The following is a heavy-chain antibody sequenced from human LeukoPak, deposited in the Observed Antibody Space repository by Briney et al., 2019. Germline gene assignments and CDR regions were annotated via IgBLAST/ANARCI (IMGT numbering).Heavy chain of an antibody. V-gene: IGHV4-59*01. CDR3: ARDQGDCSSTSCYNWFDP. Sequence: SETLSLTCTVSGGSISSYYWSWIRQPPGKGLEWIGYIYYSGSTNYNPSLKSRVTISVDTSKNQFSLKLSSVTAADTAVYSCARDQGDCSSTSCYNWFDPWGQGTLVTVSS. CDR2: IYYSGST. D-gene: IGHD2-2*01. J-gene: IGHJ5*02. CDR1: GGSISSYY.